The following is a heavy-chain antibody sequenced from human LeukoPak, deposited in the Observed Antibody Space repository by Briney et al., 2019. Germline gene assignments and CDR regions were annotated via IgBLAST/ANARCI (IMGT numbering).Heavy chain of an antibody. Sequence: PSETLSLTRTLSGGSISSYYGSWIRQPAGKGLEWIGRIYTSGSTNYNPSLKSRVTMSVDTSKNQFSLKLSSVTAADTAVYYCAREPTAARLGRPYYFDDWGQGSLLTVCS. J-gene: IGHJ4*02. CDR3: AREPTAARLGRPYYFDD. V-gene: IGHV4-4*07. CDR2: IYTSGST. D-gene: IGHD2-2*01. CDR1: GGSISSYY.